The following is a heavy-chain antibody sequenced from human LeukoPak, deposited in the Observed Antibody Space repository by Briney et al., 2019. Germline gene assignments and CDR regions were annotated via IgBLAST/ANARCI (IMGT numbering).Heavy chain of an antibody. Sequence: GGSLRLSCAASGFNFADHGMSWVRQAPGKGLEWVSGIYWNVDITGFADSVKGRFTISRDNAKSYLYLQMNSLRAEDTALYYCARTFTKYYYDSSGILNYWGQGTLVTVSS. CDR1: GFNFADHG. CDR3: ARTFTKYYYDSSGILNY. CDR2: IYWNVDIT. D-gene: IGHD3-22*01. V-gene: IGHV3-20*04. J-gene: IGHJ4*02.